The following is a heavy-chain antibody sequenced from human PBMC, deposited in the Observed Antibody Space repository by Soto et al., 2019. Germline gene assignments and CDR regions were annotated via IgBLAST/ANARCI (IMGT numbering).Heavy chain of an antibody. J-gene: IGHJ6*02. CDR2: IYYSGST. CDR3: ARLSSSSGWYVLTQKSPQNYYYYGMDV. CDR1: GGSISSSSYY. D-gene: IGHD6-19*01. V-gene: IGHV4-39*01. Sequence: QLQLQESGPGLVKPSETLSLTCTDSGGSISSSSYYWGWIRQPPGKGLEWIGSIYYSGSTYYNPSLKSRVTISVDTSKNQFSLKLSSVTAADTAVYYCARLSSSSGWYVLTQKSPQNYYYYGMDVWGQGTTVTVSS.